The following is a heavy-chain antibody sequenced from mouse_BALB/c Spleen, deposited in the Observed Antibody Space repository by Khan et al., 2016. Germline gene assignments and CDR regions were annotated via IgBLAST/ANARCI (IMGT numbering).Heavy chain of an antibody. Sequence: EVQLQESGPSLVKPSQTLSLTCSVTGDSITSGYWNWIRKFPGNKLEYMGYISYSDSTFYNPSLKSRLSITRDTSKNQFYLQLNSVTTEDTATYYCARAGVRHWFPYWGQGTLVTVSA. D-gene: IGHD1-2*01. CDR2: ISYSDST. CDR3: ARAGVRHWFPY. CDR1: GDSITSGY. J-gene: IGHJ3*01. V-gene: IGHV3-8*02.